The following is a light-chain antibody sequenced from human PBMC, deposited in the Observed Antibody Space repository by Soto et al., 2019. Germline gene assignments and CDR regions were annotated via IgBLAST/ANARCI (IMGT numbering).Light chain of an antibody. CDR2: AAS. Sequence: EIVLTQSPGTLSLSPGERATISCRASQSVSSNYLAWYQQKPGQAPRLLIYAASNRASGIPDRFGGSASGIDFPLPVNTRHPDDFGVYYCQRDGRAPWTFGQETKVE. CDR1: QSVSSNY. CDR3: QRDGRAPWT. V-gene: IGKV3-20*01. J-gene: IGKJ1*01.